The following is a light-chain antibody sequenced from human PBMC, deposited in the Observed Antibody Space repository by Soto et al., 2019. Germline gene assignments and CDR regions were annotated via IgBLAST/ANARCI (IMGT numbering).Light chain of an antibody. V-gene: IGKV3-15*01. CDR3: QHYHTWPRGT. CDR2: GAS. Sequence: EIVMTQSPATMSVSPGERANLSCRASQSVSSNLAWYQHKPGQAPRLLIYGASTRATGIPANFSGSGSGTEFTLTISSLQSEDSAVYYCQHYHTWPRGTFGQGTKVEIK. CDR1: QSVSSN. J-gene: IGKJ1*01.